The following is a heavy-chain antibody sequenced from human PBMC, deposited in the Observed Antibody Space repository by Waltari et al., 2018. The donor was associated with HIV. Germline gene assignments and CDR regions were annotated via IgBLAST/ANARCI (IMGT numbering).Heavy chain of an antibody. D-gene: IGHD3-10*01. J-gene: IGHJ4*02. CDR3: ARRDPYGPLDY. Sequence: QVQLQQWGAGLLKPSETLSLTCAVYGGSFSGYYWSWIRQPPGKGLEWIGEINHSGSTNSNPSLKSRVTISVDTSKNQFSLKLSSVTAADTAVYYCARRDPYGPLDYWGQGTLVTVSS. V-gene: IGHV4-34*01. CDR1: GGSFSGYY. CDR2: INHSGST.